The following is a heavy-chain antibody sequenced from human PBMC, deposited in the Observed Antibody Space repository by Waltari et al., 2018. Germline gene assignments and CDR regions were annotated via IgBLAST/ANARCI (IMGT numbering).Heavy chain of an antibody. CDR2: IYPGDSDT. J-gene: IGHJ4*02. CDR1: GYSFTSYW. V-gene: IGHV5-51*01. CDR3: ARGRRRAHFDF. D-gene: IGHD3-10*01. Sequence: QLVQSGAEVKKPGQSLKISCRGSGYSFTSYWIGWVRQVPGKGLEWMGIIYPGDSDTYYSPSFEGQVTMSVDKSITTAYLQWNSLKASDTAIYYCARGRRRAHFDFWVQGTLVSVSS.